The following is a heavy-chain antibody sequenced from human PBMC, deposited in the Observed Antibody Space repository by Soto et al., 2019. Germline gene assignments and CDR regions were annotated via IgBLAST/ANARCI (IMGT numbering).Heavy chain of an antibody. V-gene: IGHV3-21*01. CDR2: ISSSSSYI. Sequence: GGSLRLSCAASGFTFSSYSMNWVRQAPGKGLEWVSSISSSSSYIYYADSVKGRFTISRDNAKNSLYLQMNSLRAEDTAVYYCARDSVQGGPQRDASYYYYYYGMDVWGQGTTVTVSS. D-gene: IGHD1-1*01. CDR1: GFTFSSYS. J-gene: IGHJ6*02. CDR3: ARDSVQGGPQRDASYYYYYYGMDV.